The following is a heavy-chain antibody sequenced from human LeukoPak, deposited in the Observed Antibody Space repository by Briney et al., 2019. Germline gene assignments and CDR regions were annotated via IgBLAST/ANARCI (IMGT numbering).Heavy chain of an antibody. Sequence: SETLSLTCTVSGYSISSGYYWGWIRQPPGKGLEWIGSIYHSGSTYCNPSLKSRVTISVDTSKNQFSLKLSSVTAADTAVYYCAREVYCSAGRCYLNWFDPWGQGTLVTVSS. V-gene: IGHV4-38-2*02. J-gene: IGHJ5*02. CDR3: AREVYCSAGRCYLNWFDP. CDR1: GYSISSGYY. CDR2: IYHSGST. D-gene: IGHD2-15*01.